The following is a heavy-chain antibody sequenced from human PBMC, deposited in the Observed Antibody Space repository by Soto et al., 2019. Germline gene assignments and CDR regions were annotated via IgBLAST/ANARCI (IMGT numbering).Heavy chain of an antibody. Sequence: GGSLRVSCAASGFTFISYSMNWVRQAPGKGLEWVSSISSSSSYIYYADSVKGRFTISRDNAKNSLYLQMNSLRAEDTAVYYCARGSVDTAMVGLYWGQGTLVTVSS. V-gene: IGHV3-21*01. J-gene: IGHJ4*02. D-gene: IGHD5-18*01. CDR3: ARGSVDTAMVGLY. CDR2: ISSSSSYI. CDR1: GFTFISYS.